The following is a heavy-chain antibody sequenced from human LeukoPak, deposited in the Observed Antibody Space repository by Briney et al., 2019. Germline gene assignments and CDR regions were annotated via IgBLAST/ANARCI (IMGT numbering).Heavy chain of an antibody. CDR3: AREGGYFDWLLSYYFDY. D-gene: IGHD3-9*01. CDR2: ISYVGNNK. CDR1: GFTFSSYG. J-gene: IGHJ4*02. V-gene: IGHV3-30*03. Sequence: GGSLRLSCAASGFTFSSYGMHWVRQAPGKGLEWVAFISYVGNNKYYADSVKGRFTISRDNSKNTLYLQMNSLRAGDTAVYYCAREGGYFDWLLSYYFDYWGQGTLVTVSS.